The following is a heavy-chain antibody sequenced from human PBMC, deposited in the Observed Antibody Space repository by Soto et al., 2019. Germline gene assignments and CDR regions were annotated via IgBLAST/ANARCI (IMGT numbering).Heavy chain of an antibody. CDR2: IYTSGST. V-gene: IGHV4-4*07. CDR1: CGSISSYY. J-gene: IGHJ4*02. D-gene: IGHD2-21*02. CDR3: AREGYCGGDCYSRPIDY. Sequence: SETVSLTCTVSCGSISSYYWSWIRQPAGKGLEWIGLIYTSGSTNYNPSLKIRVTMSVDTPNNQFSLKLSSVTAADTAVYYCAREGYCGGDCYSRPIDYWGQGTPVTVS.